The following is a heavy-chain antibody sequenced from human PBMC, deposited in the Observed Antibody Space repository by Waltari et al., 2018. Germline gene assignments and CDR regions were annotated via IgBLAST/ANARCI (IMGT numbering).Heavy chain of an antibody. CDR3: ARDTAGWSTVLLGYYYYYGMDV. CDR2: NSGDKGNT. D-gene: IGHD2-8*02. J-gene: IGHJ6*02. V-gene: IGHV1-18*01. CDR1: GYTFTSYG. Sequence: QVQLVQSGAEVKKPGASVKVSCKASGYTFTSYGISWVRQAPGPGLEWMGWNSGDKGNTNHAQKLQVRVTMTTDTSTSTANMELRSLRCDDTAVYYCARDTAGWSTVLLGYYYYYGMDVWGQGTTVTVSS.